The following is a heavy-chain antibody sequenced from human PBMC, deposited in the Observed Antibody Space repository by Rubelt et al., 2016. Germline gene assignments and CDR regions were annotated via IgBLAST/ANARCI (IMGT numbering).Heavy chain of an antibody. J-gene: IGHJ4*02. Sequence: GGGLVQPGGSLRLSCAASGFTFSSYSMNWVRQAPGKGLEWVSYISSSSSTIYYADSVKGRFTISRDNAKNSLYLQMNSLRAEDTAVYYCARDKRWELLCLDYWGQGTLVTVSS. CDR3: ARDKRWELLCLDY. CDR1: GFTFSSYS. D-gene: IGHD1-26*01. CDR2: ISSSSSTI. V-gene: IGHV3-48*04.